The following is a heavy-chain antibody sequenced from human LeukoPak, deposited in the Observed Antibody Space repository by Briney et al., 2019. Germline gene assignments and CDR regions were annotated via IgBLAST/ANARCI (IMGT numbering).Heavy chain of an antibody. CDR2: IYYSGST. CDR3: ARGLLWFGEYIFDY. D-gene: IGHD3-10*01. CDR1: GGSISSSSYY. J-gene: IGHJ4*02. Sequence: PSETLSLTXTVSGGSISSSSYYWGWISQPPGKGLEWIGSIYYSGSTYYNPSPKSRVTISVDTSKNQFSLKLSSVTAADTAVYYCARGLLWFGEYIFDYWGQGTLVTVSS. V-gene: IGHV4-39*01.